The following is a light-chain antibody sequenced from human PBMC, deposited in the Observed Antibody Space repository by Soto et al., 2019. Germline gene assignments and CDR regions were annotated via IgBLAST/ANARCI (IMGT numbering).Light chain of an antibody. CDR3: QQYNDWPLT. CDR2: GAF. CDR1: QSVSSN. J-gene: IGKJ1*01. Sequence: EILMTQSPVTLSVSPGERATLSCRASQSVSSNLAWYQQKPGQAPSLLIYGAFARAPGIPARFSGRGSGTELALTISSLQSEDFALCYCQQYNDWPLTFGQGTKVEI. V-gene: IGKV3-15*01.